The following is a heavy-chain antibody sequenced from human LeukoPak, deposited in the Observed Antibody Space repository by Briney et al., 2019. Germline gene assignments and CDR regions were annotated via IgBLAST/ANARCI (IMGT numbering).Heavy chain of an antibody. J-gene: IGHJ4*02. CDR1: GYTFTSYD. V-gene: IGHV1-8*01. CDR3: ARGIKLPDSSGYYYYFDY. Sequence: ASVKVSCKASGYTFTSYDINWVRQATGQGLEWMGWMNPNSGNTGYAQRFQGRVTMTRNTSISTAYMELSSLRSEDTAVYYCARGIKLPDSSGYYYYFDYWGQGTLVTVSS. CDR2: MNPNSGNT. D-gene: IGHD3-22*01.